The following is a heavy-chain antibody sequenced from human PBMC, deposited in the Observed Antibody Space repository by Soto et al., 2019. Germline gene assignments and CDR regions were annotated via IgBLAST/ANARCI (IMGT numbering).Heavy chain of an antibody. V-gene: IGHV4-59*01. D-gene: IGHD2-21*02. J-gene: IGHJ4*02. CDR3: ARRTYCGGDCYWLDF. Sequence: SETLSLTCTISGGSIIGFYWGWIRQPPWKGLEWIGNIYYSGSANYDPSLRSRVTISLNTSKNQFSLNLNSVTAADTAIYYCARRTYCGGDCYWLDFWGQGTQVTVSS. CDR2: IYYSGSA. CDR1: GGSIIGFY.